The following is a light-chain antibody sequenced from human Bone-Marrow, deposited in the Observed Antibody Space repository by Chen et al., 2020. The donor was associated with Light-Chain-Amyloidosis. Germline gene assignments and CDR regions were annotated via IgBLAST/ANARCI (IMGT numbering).Light chain of an antibody. V-gene: IGLV3-21*02. CDR1: NIGTTS. Sequence: SYVLTQPSSVSVAPGQTATIACGGNNIGTTSVHWYQQTPGQAPQLVDYDDRDRPSGIPERLSGSNSGNTATLTISRVGAGDEADYYCQVWDRSSDRPVFGGGTKLTVL. CDR3: QVWDRSSDRPV. J-gene: IGLJ3*02. CDR2: DDR.